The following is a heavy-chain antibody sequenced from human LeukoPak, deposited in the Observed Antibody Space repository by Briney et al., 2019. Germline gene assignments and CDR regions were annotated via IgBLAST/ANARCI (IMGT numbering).Heavy chain of an antibody. CDR1: GGPFSGYF. Sequence: SETLSLTCAVSGGPFSGYFWSWIRQSSGKGLEWIGEIHNSGTTNYNPSLNSRVTISEDTSKNQFSLKLSSVTAADTAVYYCARGGYMDVWGKGTTVTVSS. CDR3: ARGGYMDV. CDR2: IHNSGTT. J-gene: IGHJ6*03. V-gene: IGHV4-34*01.